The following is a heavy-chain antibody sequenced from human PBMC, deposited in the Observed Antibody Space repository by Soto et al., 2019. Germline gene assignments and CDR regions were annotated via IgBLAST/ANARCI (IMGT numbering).Heavy chain of an antibody. J-gene: IGHJ5*02. CDR2: VNPATGNT. Sequence: QVQLVQSGAAVKKPGASVMVSCKASGYTFATFSIHWVRQAPGQGLERLGLVNPATGNTEYSAKFQDRVTITRDTSASTAYIELRGLRSEDTAVYYCARRYKSAGWLEPWGQGTLVTVSS. CDR3: ARRYKSAGWLEP. CDR1: GYTFATFS. D-gene: IGHD5-18*01. V-gene: IGHV1-3*01.